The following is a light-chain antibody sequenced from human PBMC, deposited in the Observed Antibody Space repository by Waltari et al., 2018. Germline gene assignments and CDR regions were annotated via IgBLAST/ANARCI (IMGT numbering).Light chain of an antibody. V-gene: IGLV1-44*01. CDR2: RNS. Sequence: QSVLTQPPSASGTPGQRVTISCSGRSSNIGSNTVNWYQLLPGTAPKLLMSRNSERPSGVPDRFSGSNSGASASLAISELQSEDEADYYCATWDDTLNGLVFGGGTKLTVL. J-gene: IGLJ2*01. CDR1: SSNIGSNT. CDR3: ATWDDTLNGLV.